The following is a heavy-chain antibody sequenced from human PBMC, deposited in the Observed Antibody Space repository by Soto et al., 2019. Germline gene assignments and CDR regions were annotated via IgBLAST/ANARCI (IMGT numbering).Heavy chain of an antibody. CDR1: GVSFSGYY. Sequence: QVQLQQWGAGLLKPSETLSLTCAVYGVSFSGYYWSWIRQPPGKGLEWIGEINHSGSTNYNPSLKSRVTISVDTSNNQFSLKLSSVTAADTAVYYCARVVLRYFDWLPDYWGQGTLVTVSS. CDR3: ARVVLRYFDWLPDY. CDR2: INHSGST. J-gene: IGHJ4*02. D-gene: IGHD3-9*01. V-gene: IGHV4-34*01.